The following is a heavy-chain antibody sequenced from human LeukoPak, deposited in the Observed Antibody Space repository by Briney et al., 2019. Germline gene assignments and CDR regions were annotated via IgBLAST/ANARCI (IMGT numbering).Heavy chain of an antibody. CDR1: GFTFRNHW. D-gene: IGHD6-19*01. Sequence: GGSLRLSCAASGFTFRNHWMGWVRQAPGRGLEWVASINQDGSENYYVDSVKGRFTNSRDNAKNSLYLQMNSLRAEDTAVYYCARDSSGWAFDYWGQGTRVTVSS. CDR2: INQDGSEN. CDR3: ARDSSGWAFDY. J-gene: IGHJ4*02. V-gene: IGHV3-7*01.